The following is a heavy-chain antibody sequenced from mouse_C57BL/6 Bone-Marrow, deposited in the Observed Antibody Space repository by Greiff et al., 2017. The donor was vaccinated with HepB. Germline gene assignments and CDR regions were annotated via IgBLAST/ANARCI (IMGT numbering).Heavy chain of an antibody. CDR1: GYTFTSYW. J-gene: IGHJ1*03. CDR2: IDPSDSDT. V-gene: IGHV1-59*01. D-gene: IGHD1-1*01. CDR3: GGVATVVAYRWYFDV. Sequence: QVQLQQPGAELVRPGTSVKLSCKASGYTFTSYWMHWVKQRPGQGLEWIGVIDPSDSDTKYNQKFKGKATLTVDTSSTTAYMQLSSLTSEDSAVYYCGGVATVVAYRWYFDVWGTGTTVTVSS.